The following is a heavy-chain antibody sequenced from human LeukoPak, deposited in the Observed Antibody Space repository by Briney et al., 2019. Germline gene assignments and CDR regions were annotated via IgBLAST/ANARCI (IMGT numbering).Heavy chain of an antibody. CDR2: ISSNGGST. CDR3: ARGGMTGDSSGYYYLFDY. CDR1: GFTFSSYA. D-gene: IGHD3-22*01. J-gene: IGHJ4*02. V-gene: IGHV3-64*01. Sequence: PGGSLRLSCAASGFTFSSYAMHWVRQAPGKGLEYVSAISSNGGSTYYANSVKGRFTISRDNSKNTLYLEMGSLRAEDMAVDYCARGGMTGDSSGYYYLFDYWGQGTLVTVSS.